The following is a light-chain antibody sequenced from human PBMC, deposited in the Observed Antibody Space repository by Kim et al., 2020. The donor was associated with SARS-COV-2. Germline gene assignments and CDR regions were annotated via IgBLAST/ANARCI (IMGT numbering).Light chain of an antibody. CDR2: LNSDGSH. J-gene: IGLJ2*01. V-gene: IGLV4-69*01. Sequence: QLVLTQSPSASASLGASVKLTCTLSSRHSGYAIAWHQQQPEKGPRYLMNLNSDGSHSKGDGIPDRFSGSSSGAERYLTISSRQSEDEADYYCQTWGTGIQVFGGGTQLTVL. CDR3: QTWGTGIQV. CDR1: SRHSGYA.